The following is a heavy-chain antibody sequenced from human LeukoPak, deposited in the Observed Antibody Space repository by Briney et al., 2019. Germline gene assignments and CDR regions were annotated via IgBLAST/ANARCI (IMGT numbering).Heavy chain of an antibody. CDR1: GGSISSGSYY. CDR3: TIGGTPGY. Sequence: PSQTLSLTCTVSGGSISSGSYYWSWIRQPAGKGLEWIGRIYTSGSTNYNPSLKSRVTISVDTSKNQFSLKLSSVTAADTAVYYCTIGGTPGYWGQGTLVTVSS. CDR2: IYTSGST. D-gene: IGHD4-23*01. V-gene: IGHV4-61*02. J-gene: IGHJ4*02.